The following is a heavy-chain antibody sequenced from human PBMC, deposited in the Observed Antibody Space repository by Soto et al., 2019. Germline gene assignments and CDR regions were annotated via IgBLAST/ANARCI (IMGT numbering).Heavy chain of an antibody. CDR2: IYYSGST. CDR3: ARDNPYCSSTSFFFNCFDP. J-gene: IGHJ5*02. CDR1: GGSISSYY. V-gene: IGHV4-59*01. Sequence: PSETLSLTCTVSGGSISSYYWSWIRQPPGKGLEWIGYIYYSGSTNYNPPNKSRVTISVDTSKNQYSLKLSSVTAADTAEYYYARDNPYCSSTSFFFNCFDPWGQGTLFIVSS. D-gene: IGHD2-2*01.